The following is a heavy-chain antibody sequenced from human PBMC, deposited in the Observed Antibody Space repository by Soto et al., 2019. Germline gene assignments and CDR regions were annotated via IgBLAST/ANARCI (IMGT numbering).Heavy chain of an antibody. CDR2: IYHAGST. CDR3: ARATGTLRSRNCDY. V-gene: IGHV4-31*03. Sequence: SETLSLTCSVSGGSISTVGHYWTWIRQPPGKGLEWIGSIYHAGSTYYSKSLRSRLTMSVDTSKSQFSLRLSSVTAADTAVYYCARATGTLRSRNCDYWGQGSLVTVSS. D-gene: IGHD1-1*01. CDR1: GGSISTVGHY. J-gene: IGHJ4*02.